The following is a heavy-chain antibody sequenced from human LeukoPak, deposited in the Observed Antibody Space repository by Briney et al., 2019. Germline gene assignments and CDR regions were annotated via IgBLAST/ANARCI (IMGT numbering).Heavy chain of an antibody. D-gene: IGHD1-1*01. CDR3: AKDRAGTPWAD. CDR1: GFTFSSYS. Sequence: GGSLRLSCAASGFTFSSYSMSWVRQAPGKGLEWVSTINPSGGSTYYADSVKGRFTISRDNSKNTVYQQMNSLRAEDTAVYYCAKDRAGTPWADWGQGTLVTVSS. V-gene: IGHV3-23*01. CDR2: INPSGGST. J-gene: IGHJ4*02.